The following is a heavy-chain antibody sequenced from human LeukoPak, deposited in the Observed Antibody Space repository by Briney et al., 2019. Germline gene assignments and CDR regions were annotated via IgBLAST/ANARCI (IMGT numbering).Heavy chain of an antibody. D-gene: IGHD6-19*01. J-gene: IGHJ6*03. Sequence: SETVSLTCVVYGGSFSDYYWTWVRQPPGKGLEWIGEINHGGTTKYNPSLKSRVTISIHTSNNQFSLKLNSVTAADTAVYYCASGEGTLAGRRWPYSFYYYVDVWGKGTTVTVSS. CDR1: GGSFSDYY. CDR2: INHGGTT. CDR3: ASGEGTLAGRRWPYSFYYYVDV. V-gene: IGHV4-34*01.